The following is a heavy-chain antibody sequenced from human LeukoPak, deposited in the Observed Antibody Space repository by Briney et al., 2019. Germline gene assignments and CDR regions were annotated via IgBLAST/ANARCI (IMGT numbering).Heavy chain of an antibody. Sequence: GGSLRLSCAASGFTFSGSAMHWVRQASGKGLEWVGRIRSKANSYATAYAASVKGRFTISRDDSKNTAYLQMNSLKTEDTAVYYCAQSKYRNDDYYYGMDVWGPGTTVTVSS. CDR3: AQSKYRNDDYYYGMDV. D-gene: IGHD2/OR15-2a*01. CDR2: IRSKANSYAT. J-gene: IGHJ6*02. CDR1: GFTFSGSA. V-gene: IGHV3-73*01.